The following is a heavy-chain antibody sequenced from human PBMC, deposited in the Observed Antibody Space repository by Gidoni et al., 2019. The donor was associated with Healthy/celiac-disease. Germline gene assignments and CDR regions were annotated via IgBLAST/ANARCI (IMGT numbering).Heavy chain of an antibody. Sequence: QVQLVQSGAEVKKPGSSVKVSCKASGGTFSSYAISWVRQAPGQGLEWMGGIIPIFGTANYAQKFQGRVTITADESTSTAYMELSSLRSEDTAVYYCATEELDYGGNSVGYYFDYWGQGTLVTVSS. J-gene: IGHJ4*02. CDR3: ATEELDYGGNSVGYYFDY. CDR1: GGTFSSYA. V-gene: IGHV1-69*01. D-gene: IGHD4-17*01. CDR2: IIPIFGTA.